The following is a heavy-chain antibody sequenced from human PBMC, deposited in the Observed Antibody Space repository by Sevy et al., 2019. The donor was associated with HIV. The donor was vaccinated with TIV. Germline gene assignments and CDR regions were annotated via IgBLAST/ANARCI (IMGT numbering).Heavy chain of an antibody. CDR2: ISWNSGGI. V-gene: IGHV3-9*01. Sequence: GGSLRLSCAASGFTFDDYAMHWVRQAPGKGLEWVSGISWNSGGIGYADPVKGRFTISRDNSMNSRYLQMNSLRAEDTALYYCATDITGLAVAGTGYYYYGMDVWGQGTTVTVSS. CDR3: ATDITGLAVAGTGYYYYGMDV. J-gene: IGHJ6*02. D-gene: IGHD6-19*01. CDR1: GFTFDDYA.